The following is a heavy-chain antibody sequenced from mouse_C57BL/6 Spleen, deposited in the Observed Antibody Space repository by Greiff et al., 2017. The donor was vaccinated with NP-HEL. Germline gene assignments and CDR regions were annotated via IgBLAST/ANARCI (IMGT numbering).Heavy chain of an antibody. CDR3: ARPFYDYDDGDFDY. V-gene: IGHV1-80*01. CDR1: GYAFSSYW. Sequence: VKLQESGAELVKPGASVKISCKASGYAFSSYWMNWVKQRPGKGLEWIGQIYPGDGDTNYNGKFKGKATLTADKSSSTAYMQLSSLTSEDSAVYFCARPFYDYDDGDFDYWGQGTTLTVSS. D-gene: IGHD2-4*01. CDR2: IYPGDGDT. J-gene: IGHJ2*01.